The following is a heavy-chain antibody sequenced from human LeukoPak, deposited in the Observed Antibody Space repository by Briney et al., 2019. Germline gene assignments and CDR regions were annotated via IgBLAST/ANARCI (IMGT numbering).Heavy chain of an antibody. CDR2: ISAYNGNT. Sequence: GASVKVSCKASGYTFTSYGISRVRQAPGQRLEWMGWISAYNGNTNYAQKLQGRVTMTTDTSTSTAYMELRSLRSDDTAVYYCARDSSRYDLTYFDYWGQGTLVTVSS. J-gene: IGHJ4*02. V-gene: IGHV1-18*01. CDR3: ARDSSRYDLTYFDY. CDR1: GYTFTSYG. D-gene: IGHD1-1*01.